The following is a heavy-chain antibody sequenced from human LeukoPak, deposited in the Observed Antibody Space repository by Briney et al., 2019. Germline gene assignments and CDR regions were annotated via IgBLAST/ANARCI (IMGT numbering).Heavy chain of an antibody. CDR2: IYYSGST. Sequence: SETLSLTCTVSGGSISSGGYYWSWIRQHPGKGLEWIGYIYYSGSTCYNPSLKSRVTISVDTSKNQFSLKLSSVTAADTAVYYCARGRGYCSGGSCQYYYYGMDVWGQGTTVTVSS. CDR3: ARGRGYCSGGSCQYYYYGMDV. D-gene: IGHD2-15*01. J-gene: IGHJ6*02. V-gene: IGHV4-31*03. CDR1: GGSISSGGYY.